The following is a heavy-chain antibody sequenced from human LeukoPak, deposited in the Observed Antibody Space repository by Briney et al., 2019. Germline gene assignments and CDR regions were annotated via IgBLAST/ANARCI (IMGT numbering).Heavy chain of an antibody. V-gene: IGHV4-39*01. CDR3: ARQGYYYDSSGYVAY. Sequence: SETLSLTCTVSGGSISSSSYYWGWIRQPPGKGLEWIGSIYYSGSTYYNPSLKSRVTISVDTSKNQFSLKLSSVTAADTAVYYCARQGYYYDSSGYVAYWGQGTLVTVSS. J-gene: IGHJ4*02. D-gene: IGHD3-22*01. CDR2: IYYSGST. CDR1: GGSISSSSYY.